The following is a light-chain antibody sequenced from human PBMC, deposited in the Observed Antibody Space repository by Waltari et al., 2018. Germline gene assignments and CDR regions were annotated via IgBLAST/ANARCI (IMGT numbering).Light chain of an antibody. CDR1: QSVSTY. J-gene: IGKJ2*01. Sequence: EIVLTQTQATLSLSPGERDTLYCRASQSVSTYLAWYQQNPGQAPRLLIYDASNRATGIPARFSGSGSGTDFTLTISSLAPEDSAIYYCQQRRNWPRQYTFGQGTKLEI. CDR3: QQRRNWPRQYT. CDR2: DAS. V-gene: IGKV3-11*01.